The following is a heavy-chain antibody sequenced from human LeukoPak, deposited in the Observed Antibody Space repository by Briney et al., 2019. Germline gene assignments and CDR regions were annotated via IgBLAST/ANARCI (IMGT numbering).Heavy chain of an antibody. CDR3: ARVRPPYYDCWSGYYYYYYMDV. Sequence: ASVKVSCKASGYTFTTFYMHWVRQAPGQGLEWMGWINPNSGGTNNAQKIQGTDTMTRDTSISTDYMKLSRLRSDDTAVDYCARVRPPYYDCWSGYYYYYYMDVWGKGATVTVSS. V-gene: IGHV1-2*02. CDR1: GYTFTTFY. J-gene: IGHJ6*03. D-gene: IGHD3-3*01. CDR2: INPNSGGT.